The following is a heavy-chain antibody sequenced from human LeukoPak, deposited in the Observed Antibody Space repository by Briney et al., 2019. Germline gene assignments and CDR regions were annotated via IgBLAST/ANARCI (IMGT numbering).Heavy chain of an antibody. CDR2: IVVGSGNT. Sequence: GTSVKVSCKASGFTFTSSAMQWVRQARGQRLEWIGRIVVGSGNTNYAQKFQERVTITRDMSTSTAYMELSSLRSEDTAVYYCAAAGTGTTYYFDYWGQGTLVTVSS. J-gene: IGHJ4*02. D-gene: IGHD1-1*01. CDR3: AAAGTGTTYYFDY. V-gene: IGHV1-58*02. CDR1: GFTFTSSA.